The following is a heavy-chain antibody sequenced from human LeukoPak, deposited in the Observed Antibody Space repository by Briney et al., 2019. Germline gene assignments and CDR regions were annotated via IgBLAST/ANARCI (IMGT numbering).Heavy chain of an antibody. CDR3: ARVRGYYDSSGYYYADY. CDR2: INHSGST. V-gene: IGHV4-34*01. Sequence: KAPETLSLTCAVYGGSFSGYYWSWIRQPPGKGLEWIGEINHSGSTNYNPSLKSRVTISVDTSKNQFSLKLSSVTAADTAVYYCARVRGYYDSSGYYYADYWGQGTLVTVSS. J-gene: IGHJ4*02. D-gene: IGHD3-22*01. CDR1: GGSFSGYY.